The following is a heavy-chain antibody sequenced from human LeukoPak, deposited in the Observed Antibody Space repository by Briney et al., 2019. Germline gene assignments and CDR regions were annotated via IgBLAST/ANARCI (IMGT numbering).Heavy chain of an antibody. CDR2: IYPGDSDT. CDR1: GYSFTSDW. D-gene: IGHD3-22*01. Sequence: GESLKISCKGSGYSFTSDWFGWVRQMPGKGLEWMGIIYPGDSDTRYSPSFQGQVTISADKSISTAYLQWSSLKASDTAMYYCARGYYDTSGYYSFDYWGQGTLVTVSS. CDR3: ARGYYDTSGYYSFDY. J-gene: IGHJ4*02. V-gene: IGHV5-51*01.